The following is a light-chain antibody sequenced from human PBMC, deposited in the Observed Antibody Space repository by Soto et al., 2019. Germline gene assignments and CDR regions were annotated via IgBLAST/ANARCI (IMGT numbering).Light chain of an antibody. CDR2: EVS. CDR3: SSYAGRNTYI. Sequence: QSVLTQPPSASGSPGQSATISCTGTSSDVGGYKYVSWYQQHPGKAPKLMIHEVSKRPSGVPDRFSGSKSGNTASLTVSGLQAEDEADYYCSSYAGRNTYIFGTGTKVTVL. V-gene: IGLV2-8*01. CDR1: SSDVGGYKY. J-gene: IGLJ1*01.